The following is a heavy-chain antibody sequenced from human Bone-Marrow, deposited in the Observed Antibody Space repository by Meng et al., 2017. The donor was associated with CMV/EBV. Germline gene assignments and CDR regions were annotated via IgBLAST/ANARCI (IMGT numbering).Heavy chain of an antibody. Sequence: GGSLKISCAASGFTFSNAWMSWVRQAPGKGLEWVGGIKSKTDGGTTDYAAPVKGRYTISRDDSKNTLYLQMNSLKTGDTAGYYCTAGVDYGRPWGQGTLVTVSS. J-gene: IGHJ5*02. CDR3: TAGVDYGRP. CDR2: IKSKTDGGTT. CDR1: GFTFSNAW. D-gene: IGHD4-17*01. V-gene: IGHV3-15*01.